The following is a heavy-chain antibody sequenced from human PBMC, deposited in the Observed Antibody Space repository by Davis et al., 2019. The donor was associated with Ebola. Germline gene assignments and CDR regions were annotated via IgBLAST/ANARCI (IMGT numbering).Heavy chain of an antibody. CDR3: ARDQSPSVNFWNPLRSKRVKNYFDY. J-gene: IGHJ4*02. CDR2: IYHSGST. CDR1: GGSISSSNW. V-gene: IGHV4-4*02. Sequence: PGGSLRLSCAVSGGSISSSNWWSWVRQPPGKGLEWIGEIYHSGSTNYNPSLKSRVTISVDKSKNQFSLQLNSVTPEDTAVYYCARDQSPSVNFWNPLRSKRVKNYFDYWGQGTLVTVSS. D-gene: IGHD4-17*01.